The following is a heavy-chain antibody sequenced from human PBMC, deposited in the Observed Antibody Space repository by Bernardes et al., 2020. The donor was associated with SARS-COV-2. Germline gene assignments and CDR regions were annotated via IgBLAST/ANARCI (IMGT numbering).Heavy chain of an antibody. D-gene: IGHD3-10*01. CDR2: INPQNGGT. Sequence: ASVKVSCQSSGYTFTDYLIHWVRQAPGQGLEWMGWINPQNGGTKYAQKFQGRITMTRETSISTIYMELSSLRYDDTAVYFCARVTTINWVRGIFRVDALDTWGNGTTVTVSS. J-gene: IGHJ3*02. CDR1: GYTFTDYL. V-gene: IGHV1-2*02. CDR3: ARVTTINWVRGIFRVDALDT.